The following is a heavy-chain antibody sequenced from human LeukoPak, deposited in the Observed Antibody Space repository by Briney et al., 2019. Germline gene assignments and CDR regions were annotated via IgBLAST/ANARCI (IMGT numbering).Heavy chain of an antibody. D-gene: IGHD5-24*01. V-gene: IGHV3-7*04. CDR1: GFPFSSYW. CDR3: TRVGYIDEGIDY. J-gene: IGHJ4*02. Sequence: GGSLRLSCVASGFPFSSYWMTWVRQAPGKGLECVANIKQDGSKKSYVDSVKGRFTISRDNAKNSLYLQINSLRAEDTAIYYCTRVGYIDEGIDYWGQGTLVTVSS. CDR2: IKQDGSKK.